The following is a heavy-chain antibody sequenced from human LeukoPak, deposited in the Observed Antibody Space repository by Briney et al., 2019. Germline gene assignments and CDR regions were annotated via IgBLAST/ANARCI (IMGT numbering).Heavy chain of an antibody. CDR2: ISAYNGYT. CDR3: ARDKAVTTELTQYFQH. CDR1: GYTFTNYG. D-gene: IGHD4-11*01. V-gene: IGHV1-18*01. J-gene: IGHJ1*01. Sequence: GASVKVPCKASGYTFTNYGVSWVRQAPGQGLEWMGWISAYNGYTNYAQKFQFRVTMTTDTSTSTAYMELRSLTSDDTAVYYCARDKAVTTELTQYFQHWGQGTLVTVSS.